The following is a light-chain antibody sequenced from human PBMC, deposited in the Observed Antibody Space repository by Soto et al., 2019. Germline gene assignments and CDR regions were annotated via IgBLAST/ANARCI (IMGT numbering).Light chain of an antibody. J-gene: IGKJ1*01. Sequence: IQMTQSPSTLSASVGDTVTFTCRASQSINNWLAWYQQKPGKAPKLLIYDASSLESGVPSRFSGSGSGTEFTLTISSLQPDDFATYYCQQYNSYTWTFGQGTKVDNK. V-gene: IGKV1-5*01. CDR1: QSINNW. CDR3: QQYNSYTWT. CDR2: DAS.